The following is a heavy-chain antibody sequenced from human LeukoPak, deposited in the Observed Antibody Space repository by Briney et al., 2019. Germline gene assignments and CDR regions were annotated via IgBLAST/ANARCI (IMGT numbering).Heavy chain of an antibody. J-gene: IGHJ4*02. V-gene: IGHV5-51*01. CDR1: GYSFTNYW. D-gene: IGHD6-19*01. CDR3: ARRGGAVAGNFDY. CDR2: LYPGDSDT. Sequence: GESLKISCKGSGYSFTNYWIGWVRRMPGKGLEWMGILYPGDSDTRYSPSFQGQVTISADKSISTAYLQWSSLKASDTAMYYCARRGGAVAGNFDYWGQGTLVTVSS.